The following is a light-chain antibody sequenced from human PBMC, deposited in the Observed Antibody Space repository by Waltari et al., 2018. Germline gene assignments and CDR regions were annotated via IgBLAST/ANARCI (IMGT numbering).Light chain of an antibody. CDR1: NSDVGGYNS. Sequence: QSALTQPRPVSGSPGQSVTISCTGTNSDVGGYNSVSWYQQHPDKAPKLMIYDVSNRPSGVPDRFSGSKSGNTASLTISGLQAEDEADYYCCSYAGRYTWVFGGGTKLTVL. CDR3: CSYAGRYTWV. V-gene: IGLV2-11*01. CDR2: DVS. J-gene: IGLJ3*02.